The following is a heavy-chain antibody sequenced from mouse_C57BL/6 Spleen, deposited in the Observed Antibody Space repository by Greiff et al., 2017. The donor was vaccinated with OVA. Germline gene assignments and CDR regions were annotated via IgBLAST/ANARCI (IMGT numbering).Heavy chain of an antibody. CDR2: IYPGDGDT. J-gene: IGHJ4*01. CDR3: ARAIDSSGYYAMDY. CDR1: GYAFSSYW. V-gene: IGHV1-80*01. Sequence: QVQLQQSGAELVKPGASVKISCKASGYAFSSYWMNWVKQRPGKGLEWIGQIYPGDGDTNYNGKFKGKATLTADKSSSTAYMQLSSLTSEDSAVYFCARAIDSSGYYAMDYWGQGTSVTVSS. D-gene: IGHD3-2*02.